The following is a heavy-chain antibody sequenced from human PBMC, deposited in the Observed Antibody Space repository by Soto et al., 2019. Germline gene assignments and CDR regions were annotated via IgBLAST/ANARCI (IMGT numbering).Heavy chain of an antibody. CDR2: ILSSGEK. D-gene: IGHD2-2*01. Sequence: QVTLKESGPVLVKPTETLTLTCTVSGFSLSNAMVGVSWIRQSPGKALEWLAHILSSGEKSYSTSLKSRVTISKDTSRSQVVLTMTRMDPVDTATYYCARISQYAYDFGYWGQGTLVTVSS. J-gene: IGHJ4*02. V-gene: IGHV2-26*01. CDR3: ARISQYAYDFGY. CDR1: GFSLSNAMVG.